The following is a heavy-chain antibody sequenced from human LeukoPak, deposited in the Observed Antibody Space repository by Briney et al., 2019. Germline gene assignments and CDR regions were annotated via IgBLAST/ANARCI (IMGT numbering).Heavy chain of an antibody. CDR1: SGSFGGYY. CDR3: ARDLDLAL. D-gene: IGHD1-1*01. J-gene: IGHJ3*01. V-gene: IGHV3-21*01. Sequence: ETLSLTCDVYSGSFGGYYWSWIRQPPGKGLEWVSSISSSSSYIYYADSVKGRFTISRDNAKNSLYLQMNSLRAEDTAVYYCARDLDLALWGQGTMVTVSS. CDR2: ISSSSSYI.